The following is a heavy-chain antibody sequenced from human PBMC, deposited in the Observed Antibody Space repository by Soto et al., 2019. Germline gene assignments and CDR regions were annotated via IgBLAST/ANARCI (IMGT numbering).Heavy chain of an antibody. D-gene: IGHD3-3*01. CDR1: GFTFSTYA. V-gene: IGHV3-23*01. CDR3: ATLYDFWSGKGKADY. J-gene: IGHJ4*02. CDR2: ISGSGSGT. Sequence: EVQLLESGGGLVQPGGSLRLSCAVSGFTFSTYAMNWVRQAPGKGLEWLSLISGSGSGTYYADSVKGRFTISRDNAKNSLYLQMNSLRDEDTAVYYCATLYDFWSGKGKADYWGQGTLVTVSS.